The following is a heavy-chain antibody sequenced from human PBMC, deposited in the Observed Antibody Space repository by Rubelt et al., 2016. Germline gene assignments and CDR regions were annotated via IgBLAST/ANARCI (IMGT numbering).Heavy chain of an antibody. CDR3: ANFWGG. CDR2: INSDVSST. J-gene: IGHJ3*01. CDR1: GFTFSSYW. Sequence: SGGGLVQPGGSLRLSCAASGFTFSSYWMHWVRQAPGKGLVWVARINSDVSSTAYADSVKGRFTISRDNAKNSLYLQMKSLRDEDTAVYYCANFWGGWGQGTMVTVS. D-gene: IGHD3-16*01. V-gene: IGHV3-74*02.